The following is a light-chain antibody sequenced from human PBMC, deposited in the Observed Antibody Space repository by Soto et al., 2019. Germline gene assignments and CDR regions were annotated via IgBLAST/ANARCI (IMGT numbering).Light chain of an antibody. V-gene: IGKV1-27*01. Sequence: DIQMTQSPSALSLSVGERVTISCRASQGISNYLAWYQQKPGKVPKLLIYDASSMETGVPSRFSGSGSGTDFTLTISSLQPEDFATYYCQQCDSSPPTFGEGTRLEIK. CDR2: DAS. CDR1: QGISNY. CDR3: QQCDSSPPT. J-gene: IGKJ5*01.